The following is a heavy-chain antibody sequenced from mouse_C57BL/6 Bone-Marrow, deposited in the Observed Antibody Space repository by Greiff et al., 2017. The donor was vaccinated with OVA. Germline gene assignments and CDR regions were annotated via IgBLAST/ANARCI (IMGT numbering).Heavy chain of an antibody. CDR1: GFSLSTSGMG. CDR2: IYWDDDK. Sequence: QVTLKESGPGILQSSQTLSLTCSFSGFSLSTSGMGVSWIRQPSGKGLEWLAHIYWDDDKRYNPSLKSRLTISKDTSRHQVFLKITSVDTADTATYYCARRVFYYDYDGGYFDVWGTGTTVTVSS. CDR3: ARRVFYYDYDGGYFDV. D-gene: IGHD2-4*01. V-gene: IGHV8-12*01. J-gene: IGHJ1*03.